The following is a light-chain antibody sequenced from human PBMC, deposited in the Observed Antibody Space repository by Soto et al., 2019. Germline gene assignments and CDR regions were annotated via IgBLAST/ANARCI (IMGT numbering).Light chain of an antibody. V-gene: IGKV1-5*01. J-gene: IGKJ1*01. CDR3: QHYNSYGT. CDR1: ESMSNC. Sequence: IQMTQSPSTLSASLGDRVTITVRASESMSNCLAWYQQKPGKAPKLLISGASSLQSGVPSRFSGSASGTEFTLTISSLQPDDFATYYCQHYNSYGTFGQGTKVDIK. CDR2: GAS.